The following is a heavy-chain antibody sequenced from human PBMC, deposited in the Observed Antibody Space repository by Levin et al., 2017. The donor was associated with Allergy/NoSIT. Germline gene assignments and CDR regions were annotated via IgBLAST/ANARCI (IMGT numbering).Heavy chain of an antibody. D-gene: IGHD2-2*01. CDR2: IYPGDSDT. CDR1: GYSFTSYW. J-gene: IGHJ4*02. Sequence: GESLKISCKGSGYSFTSYWIGWVRQMPGKGLEWMGIIYPGDSDTRYSPSFQGQVTISADKSISTAYLQWSSLKASDTAMYYCARHRYCSSTSCSAPFDYWGQGTLVTVSS. CDR3: ARHRYCSSTSCSAPFDY. V-gene: IGHV5-51*01.